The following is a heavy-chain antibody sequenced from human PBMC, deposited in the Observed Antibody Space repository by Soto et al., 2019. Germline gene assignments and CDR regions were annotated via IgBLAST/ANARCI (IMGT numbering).Heavy chain of an antibody. Sequence: GGSLRLSCAASGFTFSDYYMSWIRQAPGKGLEWVSYISSSSSYTNYADSVKGRFTISRDNAKNSLYLQMNSLRAEDTAVYYCARDRVVRGVIYYYYGMDVWGQGTTVTVSS. CDR1: GFTFSDYY. D-gene: IGHD3-10*01. V-gene: IGHV3-11*06. J-gene: IGHJ6*02. CDR2: ISSSSSYT. CDR3: ARDRVVRGVIYYYYGMDV.